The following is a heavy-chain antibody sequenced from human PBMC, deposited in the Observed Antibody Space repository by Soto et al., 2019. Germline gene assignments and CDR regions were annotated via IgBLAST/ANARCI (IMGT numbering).Heavy chain of an antibody. J-gene: IGHJ6*02. CDR1: GFTFSSYS. CDR2: IGSSSSTI. CDR3: AREGHYYYYGMDV. V-gene: IGHV3-48*01. Sequence: EVQLVESGGGLVQPGGSLRLSCAASGFTFSSYSMNWVRQAPGKGLEWVSYIGSSSSTIYYADSVKGRFTISRDNAKNSLYLQMNSLRAEDTAVYYCAREGHYYYYGMDVWGQGTTVTVSS.